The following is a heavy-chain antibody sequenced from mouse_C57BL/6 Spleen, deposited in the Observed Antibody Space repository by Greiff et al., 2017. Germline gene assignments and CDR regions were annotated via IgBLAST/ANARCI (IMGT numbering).Heavy chain of an antibody. CDR1: GYSITSGYY. CDR3: AREGTARVA. V-gene: IGHV3-6*01. D-gene: IGHD3-2*01. CDR2: ISYDGSN. J-gene: IGHJ2*01. Sequence: VQLKESGPGLVKPSQSLSLTCSVTGYSITSGYYWNWIRQFPGNILELMGYISYDGSNNYNPSLKNRISFTRDPSKNQFFQKLNTETTEDTAKYYGAREGTARVAWGQGTTLTVSS.